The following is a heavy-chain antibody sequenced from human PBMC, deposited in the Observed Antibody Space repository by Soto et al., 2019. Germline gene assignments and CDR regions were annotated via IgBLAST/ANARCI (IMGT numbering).Heavy chain of an antibody. CDR3: ARGPVSGGSWWWFDP. Sequence: GGSLRLSCAASGFTFSSYDMHWVRQAPGKSLEWVSAIGTAGDTYYPGSVKGRFTISRENAKNSLYLQMNSLRAGDTAVYYCARGPVSGGSWWWFDPWGQGTLVTVSS. V-gene: IGHV3-13*01. D-gene: IGHD2-15*01. CDR1: GFTFSSYD. J-gene: IGHJ5*02. CDR2: IGTAGDT.